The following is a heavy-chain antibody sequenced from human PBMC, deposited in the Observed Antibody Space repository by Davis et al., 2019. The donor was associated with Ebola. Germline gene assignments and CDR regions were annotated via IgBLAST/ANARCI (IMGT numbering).Heavy chain of an antibody. CDR1: GYSISSGYF. J-gene: IGHJ6*02. D-gene: IGHD3-22*01. CDR2: VYHSGNT. CDR3: ARLQSYYYDSSGYHTLRGMDV. V-gene: IGHV4-38-2*02. Sequence: SETLSLTCTVSGYSISSGYFWGWIRQPPGKGLEWIGTVYHSGNTYYYTSLKSRVTISVDTSKNQFSLKLTSVTAADTAVYYCARLQSYYYDSSGYHTLRGMDVWGQGTTVTVSS.